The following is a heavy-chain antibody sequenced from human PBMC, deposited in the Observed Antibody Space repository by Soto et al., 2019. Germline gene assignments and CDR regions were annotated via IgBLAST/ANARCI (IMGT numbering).Heavy chain of an antibody. CDR1: GFTFDDYA. D-gene: IGHD5-18*01. Sequence: EVQLVESGGGLVQPGRSLRLSCAASGFTFDDYAMHWVRQAPGKGLEWVSGISWNSGSIGYADSVKGRFTISRDNAKNSLYLQMNSLRAEDTALYYCAKDARGYSYGLFDYWGQGTLVTVSS. CDR2: ISWNSGSI. V-gene: IGHV3-9*01. J-gene: IGHJ4*02. CDR3: AKDARGYSYGLFDY.